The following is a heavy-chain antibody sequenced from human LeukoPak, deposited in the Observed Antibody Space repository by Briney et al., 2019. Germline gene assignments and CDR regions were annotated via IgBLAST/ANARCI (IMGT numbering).Heavy chain of an antibody. D-gene: IGHD1-1*01. J-gene: IGHJ4*02. Sequence: PGGSLRLSCAGSGFTFSSNPLSWVRQAPGKGLEWVSAINPSGGNTYYADSVRGRFTISRDNSKNTLYLQMNTLRAEDTAVYYCATTKQARRYFAYWGQGTLVTVSS. CDR3: ATTKQARRYFAY. CDR1: GFTFSSNP. CDR2: INPSGGNT. V-gene: IGHV3-23*01.